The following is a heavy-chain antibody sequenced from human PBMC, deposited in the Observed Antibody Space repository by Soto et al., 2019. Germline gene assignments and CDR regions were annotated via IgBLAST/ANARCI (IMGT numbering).Heavy chain of an antibody. V-gene: IGHV4-34*01. J-gene: IGHJ4*02. CDR3: ARGRDSGSYYHLFDY. CDR1: GGSFSGYY. CDR2: INHSGST. Sequence: PSETLSLTCAVYGGSFSGYYWSWIRQPPGKGLEWIGEINHSGSTNYNPSLKSRVTISVDTSKNQFSLKLSSVTAADTAVYYCARGRDSGSYYHLFDYWGQGTLVTVSS. D-gene: IGHD1-26*01.